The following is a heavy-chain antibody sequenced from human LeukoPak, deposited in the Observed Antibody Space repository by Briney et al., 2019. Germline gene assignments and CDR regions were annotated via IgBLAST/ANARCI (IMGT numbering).Heavy chain of an antibody. Sequence: PGGSLRLSCAASGFTFSSYAMHWVRQAPGKGLEWVAVISYDGSNKYYADSVKGRFTISRDNSKNTLYLQTNSLRAEDTAVYYCAREPVGSYDILSFDYWGQGTLVTVSS. D-gene: IGHD3-9*01. J-gene: IGHJ4*02. CDR3: AREPVGSYDILSFDY. CDR2: ISYDGSNK. CDR1: GFTFSSYA. V-gene: IGHV3-30-3*01.